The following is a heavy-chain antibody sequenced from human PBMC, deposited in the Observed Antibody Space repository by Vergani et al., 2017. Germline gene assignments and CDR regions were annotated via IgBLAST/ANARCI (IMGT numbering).Heavy chain of an antibody. V-gene: IGHV1-46*01. J-gene: IGHJ4*02. CDR3: ARESASYYDSSGYYFDY. CDR2: INPSGGST. Sequence: QVQLVQSGAEVKKPGASVKVSCKASGYTFTSYYMHWVRQAPGQGLEWMGIINPSGGSTSYAQKFQGRVTMTRDTSTSTVYMELSSLRSEDTAVYYCARESASYYDSSGYYFDYWGQGTLVTVSS. D-gene: IGHD3-22*01. CDR1: GYTFTSYY.